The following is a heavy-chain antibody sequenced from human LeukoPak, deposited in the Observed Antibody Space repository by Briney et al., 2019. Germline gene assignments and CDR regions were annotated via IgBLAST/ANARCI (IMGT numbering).Heavy chain of an antibody. CDR1: GGSISSSSYY. CDR2: IYYSGST. Sequence: SETLSLTCTVSGGSISSSSYYWGWIRQPPGKGLEWIGSIYYSGSTYYNPSLKSRVTISVDTSKNQFSLKLSSVTAADTAVYYCARGGGQGVITLDYWGQGTLVTVSS. D-gene: IGHD3-22*01. CDR3: ARGGGQGVITLDY. J-gene: IGHJ4*02. V-gene: IGHV4-39*01.